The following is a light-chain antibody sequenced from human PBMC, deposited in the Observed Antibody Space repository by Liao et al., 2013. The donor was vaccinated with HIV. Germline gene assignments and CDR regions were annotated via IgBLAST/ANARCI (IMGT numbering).Light chain of an antibody. Sequence: SYVLTQPPSVSVAPGKTARITCGGDNIGDKGVHWYQQKPGQSPVMVMYQNVNRPSGIPERFSGSNSGNTATLTISGTQAMDEADYYCQAWDSSTGDVEFGGGTKLTVL. J-gene: IGLJ2*01. CDR1: NIGDKG. V-gene: IGLV3-1*01. CDR2: QNV. CDR3: QAWDSSTGDVE.